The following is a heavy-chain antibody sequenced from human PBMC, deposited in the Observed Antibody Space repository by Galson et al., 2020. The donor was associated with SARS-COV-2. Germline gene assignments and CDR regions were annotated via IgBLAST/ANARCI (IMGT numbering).Heavy chain of an antibody. CDR1: GGSISSSSYY. V-gene: IGHV4-39*01. CDR3: ARRGASSELLYYY. J-gene: IGHJ4*02. Sequence: LETLSLTCTVSGGSISSSSYYWGWIRQPPGKGLEWIGSIYYSGSTYYNPSLKSRVTISVDTSKNQFSLKLSSVTAADTAVYYCARRGASSELLYYYWGQGTLVTVSS. D-gene: IGHD2-2*02. CDR2: IYYSGST.